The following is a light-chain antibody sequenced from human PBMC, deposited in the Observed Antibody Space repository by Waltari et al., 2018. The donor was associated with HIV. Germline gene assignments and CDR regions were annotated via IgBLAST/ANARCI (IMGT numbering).Light chain of an antibody. CDR3: AAWDATPKSHWI. CDR2: QNT. Sequence: QSALIQSPSVSGTPGQTVIIHCSGTYSYFGSFYVHRYRHLPGTTPTLPIYQNTRSPPGVSDRLSGSKSGSSASLGIGGLRGDDECDYFGAAWDATPKSHWIFGGGTSLTVL. V-gene: IGLV1-47*01. J-gene: IGLJ2*01. CDR1: YSYFGSFY.